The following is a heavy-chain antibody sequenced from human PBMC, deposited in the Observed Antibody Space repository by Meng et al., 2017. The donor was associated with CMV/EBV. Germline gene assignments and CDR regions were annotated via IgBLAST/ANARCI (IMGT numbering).Heavy chain of an antibody. CDR1: FIFSRDS. D-gene: IGHD3-22*01. Sequence: FIFSRDSMNWVRQAPGKVLEWVSSISSSSSYIYYAGSVKGRFTISRDNAKNSLYLQMNSLRAEDTAVYYCARPGYDSSGAIDAFDIWGQGTMVTVSS. V-gene: IGHV3-21*01. J-gene: IGHJ3*02. CDR3: ARPGYDSSGAIDAFDI. CDR2: ISSSSSYI.